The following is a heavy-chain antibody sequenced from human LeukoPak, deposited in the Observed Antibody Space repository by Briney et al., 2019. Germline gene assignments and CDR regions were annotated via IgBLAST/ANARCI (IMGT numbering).Heavy chain of an antibody. J-gene: IGHJ4*02. CDR1: GFTFSIGW. D-gene: IGHD2-15*01. CDR3: TTEGGHLHSNPFDY. V-gene: IGHV3-15*01. Sequence: GGSLRLSCAASGFTFSIGWMSWVRQAPGKGLEWVGHIKSKTNGGTTDYAAPVKGRFSISRDDSRTTVYLQMNSLKTEDTAVYYCTTEGGHLHSNPFDYWGQGTLVTVSS. CDR2: IKSKTNGGTT.